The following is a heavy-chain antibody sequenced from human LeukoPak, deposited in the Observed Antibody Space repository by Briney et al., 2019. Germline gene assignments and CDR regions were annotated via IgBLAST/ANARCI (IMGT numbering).Heavy chain of an antibody. CDR3: ARDRVYSSGWYSAFDI. V-gene: IGHV3-23*01. J-gene: IGHJ3*02. CDR1: GFTFSSYA. D-gene: IGHD6-19*01. CDR2: ISGSGGST. Sequence: GGSLRLSCAASGFTFSSYAMSWVRQAPGKGLEWVSAISGSGGSTYYADSVKGRFTISRDNSKNTLYLQMNSLRAEDTAVYYCARDRVYSSGWYSAFDIWGQGTMVTVSS.